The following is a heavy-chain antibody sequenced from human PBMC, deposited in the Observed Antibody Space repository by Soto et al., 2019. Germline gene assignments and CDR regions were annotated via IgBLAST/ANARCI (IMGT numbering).Heavy chain of an antibody. CDR1: GFTVNSSY. V-gene: IGHV3-53*05. Sequence: GGSLRLSCAASGFTVNSSYMTWIRQAPGKGLQWVADISSGGTTKYADSVKGRFTISKDKSKRTLFLQMNSLRVDDTAVYYGARDGWGSNWYFDPWGRGTLVTVSS. CDR3: ARDGWGSNWYFDP. J-gene: IGHJ2*01. CDR2: ISSGGTT. D-gene: IGHD3-16*01.